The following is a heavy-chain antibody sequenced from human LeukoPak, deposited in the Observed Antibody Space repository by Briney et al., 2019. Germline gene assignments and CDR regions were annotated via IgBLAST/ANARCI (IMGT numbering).Heavy chain of an antibody. CDR3: TRNRVHSIYSFDN. D-gene: IGHD1-1*01. CDR2: IDTDGRTT. J-gene: IGHJ4*02. V-gene: IGHV3-74*01. Sequence: GGSLRLSCAASGFTFSSYWMHWVRQAPGKGLVWVSHIDTDGRTTGYADSVKGRFTISRDNAKNTLYLQMNSLRAEDTAVYYCTRNRVHSIYSFDNWGQGTLVTVSS. CDR1: GFTFSSYW.